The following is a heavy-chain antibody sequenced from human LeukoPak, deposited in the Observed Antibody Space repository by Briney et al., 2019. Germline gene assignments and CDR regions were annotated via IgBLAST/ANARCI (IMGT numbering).Heavy chain of an antibody. Sequence: SQTLSLTCAISGDSVSSNSATWNWIRQSPSRGLEWLGRTYYRSKWYKYYAVSVKGRITINPDTSKNQFSLRLSSVTPEDTAVYYCARGPSYFQHWGQGTLVTVSS. CDR3: ARGPSYFQH. CDR2: TYYRSKWYK. V-gene: IGHV6-1*01. J-gene: IGHJ1*01. CDR1: GDSVSSNSAT.